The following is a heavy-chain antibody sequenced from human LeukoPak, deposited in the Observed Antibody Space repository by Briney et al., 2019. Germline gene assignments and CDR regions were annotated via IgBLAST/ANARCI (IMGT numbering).Heavy chain of an antibody. CDR1: GFTFSSYA. CDR3: ARDRLGRWFGELSA. V-gene: IGHV3-30-3*01. J-gene: IGHJ5*02. Sequence: GGSLRLSCAASGFTFSSYAMHWVRQAPGKGLEWVAVISYDGSNKYYADSVKGRFTISRDNSKNTLYLQMNSLRAEDTAVYYCARDRLGRWFGELSAWGQGTLVTVSS. CDR2: ISYDGSNK. D-gene: IGHD3-10*01.